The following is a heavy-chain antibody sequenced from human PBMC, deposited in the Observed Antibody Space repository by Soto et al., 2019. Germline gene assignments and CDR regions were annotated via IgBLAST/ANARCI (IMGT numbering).Heavy chain of an antibody. J-gene: IGHJ6*02. CDR2: IYSGGST. V-gene: IGHV3-66*01. CDR3: ARAPYYYYGMDV. Sequence: EVQVVESGGGLVQPGGSLRLSCAASGFTVSSNYMSWVRQAPGKGLEWVSVIYSGGSTYYADSVKGRFTISRDNSKNTLYLQMNSLRGEDTAVYYCARAPYYYYGMDVWGQGTTVTVSS. CDR1: GFTVSSNY.